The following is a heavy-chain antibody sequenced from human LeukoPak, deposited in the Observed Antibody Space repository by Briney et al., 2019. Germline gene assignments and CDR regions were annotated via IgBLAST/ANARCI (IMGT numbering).Heavy chain of an antibody. CDR1: GFTFSSYG. V-gene: IGHV3-33*01. J-gene: IGHJ5*02. CDR3: VRDLGWYNFDL. Sequence: PGGSLRLSCAASGFTFSSYGMHWVRQAPGKGLEWVAVIWYDGSNKYYADSVKGRFTISRDNSKNTLYLQMNSLRVEDAAVYYCVRDLGWYNFDLWGQGTLVTVSS. CDR2: IWYDGSNK. D-gene: IGHD6-19*01.